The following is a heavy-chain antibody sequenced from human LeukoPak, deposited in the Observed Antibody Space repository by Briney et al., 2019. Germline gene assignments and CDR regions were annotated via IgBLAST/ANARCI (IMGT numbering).Heavy chain of an antibody. CDR2: IYHSGST. V-gene: IGHV4-4*02. CDR1: GGSISSSNW. Sequence: SETLSLTCAVSGGSISSSNWWSWVRQPPGKGLEWIGEIYHSGSTNYNPSLKSRVTISVDKSKNQFSLKLSSVTAADTAVYYCASPGDFWSGYASWGQGTLVTVSS. CDR3: ASPGDFWSGYAS. D-gene: IGHD3-3*01. J-gene: IGHJ4*02.